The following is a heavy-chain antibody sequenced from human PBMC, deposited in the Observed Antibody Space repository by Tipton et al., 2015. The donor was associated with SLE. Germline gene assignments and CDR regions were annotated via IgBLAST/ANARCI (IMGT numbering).Heavy chain of an antibody. J-gene: IGHJ1*01. V-gene: IGHV4-39*07. CDR2: IYYSGST. Sequence: TLSLTCTVSGGSISSSSYYWGWIRQPPGKGLEWIGSIYYSGSTYYNPSLKSRVTISGDTSKNQFSRKLSSVTAADTAVYYCARGPGGELSAEYVQHWGQGTLVTVSS. CDR3: ARGPGGELSAEYVQH. CDR1: GGSISSSSYY. D-gene: IGHD3-16*02.